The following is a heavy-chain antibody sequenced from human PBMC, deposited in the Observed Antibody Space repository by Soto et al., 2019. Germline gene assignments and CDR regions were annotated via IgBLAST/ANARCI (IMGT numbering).Heavy chain of an antibody. D-gene: IGHD2-15*01. CDR3: RYCSGGSCYRYDYIWGSTDSDMNDY. V-gene: IGHV4-39*01. CDR2: IYYSGST. Sequence: QLQLQESGPGLVKPSETLSLTCTVSGGSISSSSYYWGWIRQPPGKGLEWIGSIYYSGSTYYNPSLKSRVTISVDTSKNQFSLKLSSVTAADTAVYYCRYCSGGSCYRYDYIWGSTDSDMNDYWGQGTLVTVSS. CDR1: GGSISSSSYY. J-gene: IGHJ4*02.